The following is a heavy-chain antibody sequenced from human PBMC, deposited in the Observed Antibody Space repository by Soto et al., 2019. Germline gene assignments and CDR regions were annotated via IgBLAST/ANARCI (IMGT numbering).Heavy chain of an antibody. Sequence: PSETLSLTCTVSGDSIRSYYWTWIRQPPGKGLELIGYIYYSGSTRYNPSLKSRVTISVDMSKNQFSLKLSSVIVADTAVYYCARAYGGFDNGLDVWGQGTAVTVSS. D-gene: IGHD5-12*01. CDR3: ARAYGGFDNGLDV. V-gene: IGHV4-59*01. J-gene: IGHJ6*02. CDR2: IYYSGST. CDR1: GDSIRSYY.